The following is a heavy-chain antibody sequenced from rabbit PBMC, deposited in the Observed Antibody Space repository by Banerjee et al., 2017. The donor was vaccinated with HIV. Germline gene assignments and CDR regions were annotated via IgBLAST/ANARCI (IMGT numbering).Heavy chain of an antibody. D-gene: IGHD2-1*01. CDR1: GFDFSSYG. CDR2: IYAGSSGST. J-gene: IGHJ4*01. Sequence: QQQLEESGGGLVQPGGSLTLSCKASGFDFSSYGVSWVRQAPGKGLEWIGAIYAGSSGSTYYASWAKGRFTISKTSSTTVTLQMTSLTAADTATYFCARGGYDENYFNLWGPGTLVTVS. CDR3: ARGGYDENYFNL. V-gene: IGHV1S45*01.